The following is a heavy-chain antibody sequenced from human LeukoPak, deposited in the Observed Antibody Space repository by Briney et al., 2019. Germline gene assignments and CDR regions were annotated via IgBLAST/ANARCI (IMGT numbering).Heavy chain of an antibody. CDR3: ARDLGEGAKRDLDF. V-gene: IGHV1-18*01. CDR1: GYRFSDYG. D-gene: IGHD1-26*01. CDR2: INTYNGNT. Sequence: GASVKVSCKTSGYRFSDYGISWVRQAPGQGLQWMGWINTYNGNTEYAQSLQGRATMTIDTATATAYLEVRSLISDDTAVYYCARDLGEGAKRDLDFWGQGTLDTVSS. J-gene: IGHJ4*02.